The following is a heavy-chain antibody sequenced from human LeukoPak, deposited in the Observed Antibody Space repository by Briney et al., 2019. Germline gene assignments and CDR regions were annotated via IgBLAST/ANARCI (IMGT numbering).Heavy chain of an antibody. V-gene: IGHV4-34*01. CDR1: GGSFSGYY. CDR3: ARGRRIVVVPAAIRARGRYFDH. D-gene: IGHD2-2*02. Sequence: PSETLSLTCAVYGGSFSGYYWSWIRQPPGKGLEWLGEINHSGSTNYNPSLKSRVTISVDTPKNQFTLKLSSVTAADTAVYYCARGRRIVVVPAAIRARGRYFDHWGQETLVTVSS. CDR2: INHSGST. J-gene: IGHJ4*02.